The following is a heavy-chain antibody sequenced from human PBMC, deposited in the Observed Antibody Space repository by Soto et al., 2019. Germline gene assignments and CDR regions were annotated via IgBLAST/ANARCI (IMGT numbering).Heavy chain of an antibody. V-gene: IGHV3-23*01. CDR1: GFTFSSYA. CDR2: ISGSGGST. D-gene: IGHD2-21*01. J-gene: IGHJ4*02. CDR3: AKGRRSRLVPFDY. Sequence: LRLSCAASGFTFSSYAMSWVRQAPGKGLEWVSAISGSGGSTYYADSVKGRFTISRDNSKNTLYLQMNSLRAEDTAVYYCAKGRRSRLVPFDYWGQGTLVTVSS.